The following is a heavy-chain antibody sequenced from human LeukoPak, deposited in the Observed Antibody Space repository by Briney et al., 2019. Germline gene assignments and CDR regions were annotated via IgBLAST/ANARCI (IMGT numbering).Heavy chain of an antibody. V-gene: IGHV1-69*13. CDR2: IIPIFGTA. CDR1: GGTFSSYA. J-gene: IGHJ6*04. CDR3: ALADIVVVPAAHYYYYGMDV. D-gene: IGHD2-2*01. Sequence: ASVKASCKASGGTFSSYAISWERQAPGQGLEWMGGIIPIFGTANYAQKFQGRVTITADESTSTAYMELSSLRSEDTAVYYCALADIVVVPAAHYYYYGMDVWGKGTTVTVSS.